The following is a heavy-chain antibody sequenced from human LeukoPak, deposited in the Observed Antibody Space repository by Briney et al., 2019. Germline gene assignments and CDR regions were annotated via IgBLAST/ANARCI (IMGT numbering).Heavy chain of an antibody. CDR2: ISWNSGSI. J-gene: IGHJ6*02. Sequence: PGGSLRLSCAASGFTFDDYAMHWVRQAPGKGLEWVSGISWNSGSIGYADSVKGRFTISRDNAKNSLYLQMNSLRAEDTALYYCAKMEGSSSWYSGGYYYYGMDVWGQGTTVTVSS. V-gene: IGHV3-9*01. CDR3: AKMEGSSSWYSGGYYYYGMDV. D-gene: IGHD6-13*01. CDR1: GFTFDDYA.